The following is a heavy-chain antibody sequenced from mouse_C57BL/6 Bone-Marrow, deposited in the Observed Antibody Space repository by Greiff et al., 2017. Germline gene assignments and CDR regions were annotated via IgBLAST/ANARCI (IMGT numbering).Heavy chain of an antibody. Sequence: QVQLQQSGAELARPGASVKLSCKASGYTFTSYGISWVKQRTGQGLEWIGEIYPRSGNTYSNEKFKGKATLTADKSSSTAYMEHRSLTSEDSAVYFCARAGDYDDFDYWGQGTTLTVSS. J-gene: IGHJ2*01. CDR2: IYPRSGNT. V-gene: IGHV1-81*01. D-gene: IGHD2-4*01. CDR3: ARAGDYDDFDY. CDR1: GYTFTSYG.